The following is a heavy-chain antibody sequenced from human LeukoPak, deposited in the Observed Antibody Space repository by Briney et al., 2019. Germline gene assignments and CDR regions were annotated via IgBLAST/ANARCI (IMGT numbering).Heavy chain of an antibody. V-gene: IGHV4-61*01. Sequence: SETLSLTCTVSGGSVSSGSYYWSWIRQPPGKGLEWIGYIYYSGSTNYNPSLKSRVTISVDTSKNQFSLKLSSVTAADTAVYYRARGFYYYDSSGYEDYWGQGTLVTVSS. CDR3: ARGFYYYDSSGYEDY. CDR1: GGSVSSGSYY. J-gene: IGHJ4*02. CDR2: IYYSGST. D-gene: IGHD3-22*01.